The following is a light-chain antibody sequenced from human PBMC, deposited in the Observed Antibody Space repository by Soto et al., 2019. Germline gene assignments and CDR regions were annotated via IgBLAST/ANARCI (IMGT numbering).Light chain of an antibody. CDR1: SRDVGGYNY. V-gene: IGLV2-14*01. Sequence: QSVLTQPASVSGSPGQSITIPCTGTSRDVGGYNYVSWYQQHPGKAPKLMIYEVSNRPSGVSNRFSGSKSGNTASLTISGLQAEDEADYYCSSYTSSSTWVFGGGTKLTVL. CDR2: EVS. CDR3: SSYTSSSTWV. J-gene: IGLJ3*02.